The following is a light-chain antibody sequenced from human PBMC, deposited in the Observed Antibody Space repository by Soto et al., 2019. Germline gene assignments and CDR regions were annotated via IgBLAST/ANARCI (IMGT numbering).Light chain of an antibody. CDR2: DNT. CDR1: SSNIGADYD. CDR3: QSFDKYLSAVV. Sequence: QAVVTQPPSVSGAPGQRVTISCTGSSSNIGADYDVHWYRQLPGTAPKLLIYDNTNRPSGVSVRFSGSKSGTSASLAISGLQAEDEADYYCQSFDKYLSAVVFGGGTKLTVL. V-gene: IGLV1-40*01. J-gene: IGLJ2*01.